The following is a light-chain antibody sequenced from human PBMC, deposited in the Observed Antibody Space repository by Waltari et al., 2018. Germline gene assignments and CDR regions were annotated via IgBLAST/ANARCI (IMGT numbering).Light chain of an antibody. J-gene: IGKJ4*01. CDR3: QHRSSWPLT. V-gene: IGKV3-11*01. Sequence: EIVLTQSPATLSLSPGDRATLSCRASQSVNNKLAWYQQKHGQAPRLLIYDASTRATGVPARFSGSGSGTDLTLSISSLEPEDFAVYYCQHRSSWPLTFGGGTKLEIK. CDR1: QSVNNK. CDR2: DAS.